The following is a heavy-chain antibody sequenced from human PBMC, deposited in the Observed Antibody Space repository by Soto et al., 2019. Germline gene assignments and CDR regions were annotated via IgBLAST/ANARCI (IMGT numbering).Heavy chain of an antibody. CDR2: IYYSGST. Sequence: QVQLQESGPGLVKPSQTLSLTCTVSGGSISSGGYYWSWIRQHPGKGLEWIGYIYYSGSTYYNPSLKSRVTISVDTSKTQISLKLSSVTAADTAVYYSARAGWGYSGYDYFDYWGQGTLVTVSS. CDR3: ARAGWGYSGYDYFDY. V-gene: IGHV4-31*03. CDR1: GGSISSGGYY. J-gene: IGHJ4*02. D-gene: IGHD5-12*01.